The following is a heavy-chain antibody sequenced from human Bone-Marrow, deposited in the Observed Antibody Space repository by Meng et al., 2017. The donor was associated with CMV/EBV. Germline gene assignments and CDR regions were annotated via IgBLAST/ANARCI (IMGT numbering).Heavy chain of an antibody. V-gene: IGHV3-33*06. CDR3: AKAEPHITIFGVAIDGGMDV. J-gene: IGHJ6*02. CDR2: IWYDGSNK. D-gene: IGHD3-3*01. Sequence: GESLKISCAASGFTFSSYGMHWVRQAPGKGLEWVAVIWYDGSNKYYADSVKGRFTISRDNSKNTLYLQMNSLRAEDTAVYYCAKAEPHITIFGVAIDGGMDVWGQGTTVTVSS. CDR1: GFTFSSYG.